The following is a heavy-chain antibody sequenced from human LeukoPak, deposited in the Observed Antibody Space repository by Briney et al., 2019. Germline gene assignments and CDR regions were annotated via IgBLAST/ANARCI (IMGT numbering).Heavy chain of an antibody. CDR2: IRYDGSNK. CDR3: AKDRGYCSSTSCILSTP. CDR1: GFTVSSYG. D-gene: IGHD2-2*03. Sequence: GGSLRLSCAASGFTVSSYGMHWVRQAPGKGLEWVAFIRYDGSNKNYADSVKGRFTISRDNYKNPLYLQMNILKAEDTAVYYCAKDRGYCSSTSCILSTPWGQGTLVTVTS. J-gene: IGHJ5*01. V-gene: IGHV3-30*02.